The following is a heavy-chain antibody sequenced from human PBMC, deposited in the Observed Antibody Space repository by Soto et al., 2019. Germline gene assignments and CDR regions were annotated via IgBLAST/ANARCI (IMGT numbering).Heavy chain of an antibody. CDR2: IYYSGST. Sequence: PSETLSLTCTVSGGSISSYYWSWIRQPPGKGLEWIGYIYYSGSTNYNPSLKSRVTISVDTSKNQFSLKLSSVTAADTAVYYCARAGYSGYELDYWGQGTLVTVSS. D-gene: IGHD5-12*01. V-gene: IGHV4-59*01. CDR1: GGSISSYY. CDR3: ARAGYSGYELDY. J-gene: IGHJ4*02.